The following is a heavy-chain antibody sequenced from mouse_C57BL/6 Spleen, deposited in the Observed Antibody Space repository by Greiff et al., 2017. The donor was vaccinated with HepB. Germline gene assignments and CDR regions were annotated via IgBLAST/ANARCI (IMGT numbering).Heavy chain of an antibody. CDR2: IYPGSGST. CDR3: ARSMVRYFDV. V-gene: IGHV1-55*01. J-gene: IGHJ1*03. D-gene: IGHD2-2*01. CDR1: GYTFTSYW. Sequence: QVQLKQPGAELVKPGASVKMSCKASGYTFTSYWITWVKQRPGQGLEWIGDIYPGSGSTNYNEKFKSKATLTVDTSSSTAYMQLSSLTSEDSAVYYCARSMVRYFDVWGTGTTVTVSS.